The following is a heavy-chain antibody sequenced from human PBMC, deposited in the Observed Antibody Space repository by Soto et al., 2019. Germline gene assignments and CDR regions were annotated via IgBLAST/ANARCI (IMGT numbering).Heavy chain of an antibody. J-gene: IGHJ6*02. V-gene: IGHV1-18*01. CDR1: GYSFTTYG. CDR3: AREGPPPYYYSRVDV. CDR2: ISGYNGNT. Sequence: QVQLVQSGGEVKKPGASVKVSCKTSGYSFTTYGISWVRQAPGQGLEWMGWISGYNGNTHYAQKFQGRVSMTTDTSKNTAYRAQGLLSSDDPAISCCAREGPPPYYYSRVDVWGQGTTGAVSS.